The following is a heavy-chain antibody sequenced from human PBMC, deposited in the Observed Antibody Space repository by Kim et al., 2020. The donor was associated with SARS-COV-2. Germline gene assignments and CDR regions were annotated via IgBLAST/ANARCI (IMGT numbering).Heavy chain of an antibody. CDR3: ARGHTVLIAAAGLDNWFDP. Sequence: ASVKVSCKASGYTFTSYGISWVRQAPGQGLEWMGWISAYNGNTNYAQKLQGRVTMTTDTSTSTAYMELRSLRSDDTAVYYCARGHTVLIAAAGLDNWFDPWGQGTLVTVSS. CDR2: ISAYNGNT. J-gene: IGHJ5*02. D-gene: IGHD6-13*01. CDR1: GYTFTSYG. V-gene: IGHV1-18*04.